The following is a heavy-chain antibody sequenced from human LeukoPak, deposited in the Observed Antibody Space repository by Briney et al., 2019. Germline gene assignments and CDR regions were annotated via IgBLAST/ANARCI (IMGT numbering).Heavy chain of an antibody. CDR1: GFTFSRYW. Sequence: GGSLRLSCAASGFTFSRYWIHWVRQAPGKGLEWVSRINPDGSTTTYADSVKGRFTISRDNAKNTVYLQMNNLRAEDTAVYYCAKSNWFDPWGQGTLVTVSP. CDR3: AKSNWFDP. V-gene: IGHV3-74*01. J-gene: IGHJ5*02. CDR2: INPDGSTT.